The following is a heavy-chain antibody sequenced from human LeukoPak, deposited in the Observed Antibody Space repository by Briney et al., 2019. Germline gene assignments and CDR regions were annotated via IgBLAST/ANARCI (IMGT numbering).Heavy chain of an antibody. CDR2: ITRSGSTT. V-gene: IGHV3-48*03. CDR3: ARDMAAAGDY. Sequence: GGSLRLSCAASGFTFSLYEMTWVRKPPGKALEWVSYITRSGSTTYYADSVKGRFTISRDNAKNSLYLQMNSLTTEDAAVYYCARDMAAAGDYWGQGTLVTVSS. CDR1: GFTFSLYE. J-gene: IGHJ4*02. D-gene: IGHD6-13*01.